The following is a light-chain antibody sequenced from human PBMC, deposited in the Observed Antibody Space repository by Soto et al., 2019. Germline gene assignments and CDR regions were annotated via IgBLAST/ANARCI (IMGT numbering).Light chain of an antibody. CDR2: KAS. V-gene: IGKV1-5*03. J-gene: IGKJ1*01. Sequence: DIQMTQSPSTLSASVGDRVTITCRASQSISTWLAWYQQEPGKAPRLLIYKASSLKSGVPSRFSGSGSGTEFTLTISTLQPDDFATYYCQQYKSYSRTFGQGTKVEIK. CDR3: QQYKSYSRT. CDR1: QSISTW.